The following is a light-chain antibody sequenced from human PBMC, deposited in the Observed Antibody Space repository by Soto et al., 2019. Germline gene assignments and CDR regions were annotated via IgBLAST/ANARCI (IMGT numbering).Light chain of an antibody. CDR1: SSDVGGYNY. CDR3: SSHAGSINVA. Sequence: QSALTQPPSASGSPGQSVTISCTGSSSDVGGYNYVSWYQQHPGKAPKLMIYEVFKRPSGVPDRFSGSKSGNTASLTVSGLQAEDEADYYCSSHAGSINVAFGGGTKL. J-gene: IGLJ2*01. CDR2: EVF. V-gene: IGLV2-8*01.